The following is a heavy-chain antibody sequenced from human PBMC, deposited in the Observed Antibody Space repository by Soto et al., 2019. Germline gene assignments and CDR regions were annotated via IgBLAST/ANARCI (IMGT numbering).Heavy chain of an antibody. Sequence: EVQLLESGGGLAQPGESLTLSCAASGFMFSGYAMSWVRQAPGKGLEWVSAVSNSGTSTSYADSVKGRFTISRDNSKNTLYLQMSSLGAEDTALYYCVKDLAAIGLFDPWGQGTLVIVSS. CDR2: VSNSGTST. D-gene: IGHD6-13*01. CDR1: GFMFSGYA. CDR3: VKDLAAIGLFDP. J-gene: IGHJ5*02. V-gene: IGHV3-23*01.